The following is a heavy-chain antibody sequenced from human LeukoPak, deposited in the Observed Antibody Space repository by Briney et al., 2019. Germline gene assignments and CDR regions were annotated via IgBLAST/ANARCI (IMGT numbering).Heavy chain of an antibody. Sequence: SDILSLTCAVYGESFSDYDSSRIREPPGKGLEWIGEVNHSGSTNYNPSLKSRVTISVDTSKNQFSLKLSSVTAADTAVYYCARAYGSGRVDWFDPWGQGTLVIVSS. D-gene: IGHD3-10*01. CDR1: GESFSDYD. J-gene: IGHJ5*02. V-gene: IGHV4-34*01. CDR2: VNHSGST. CDR3: ARAYGSGRVDWFDP.